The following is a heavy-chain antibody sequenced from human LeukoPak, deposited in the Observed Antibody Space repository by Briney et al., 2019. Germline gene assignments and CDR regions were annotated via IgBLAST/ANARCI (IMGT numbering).Heavy chain of an antibody. CDR2: INTDGSSN. CDR3: VRYRPAPA. Sequence: GGSLRLSCAASGFTFSTYGMLWVRQAPGEGLVWISGINTDGSSNYYGDSVKGRFTISRDNARKTLYLLMSSLRAEDSAIYYCVRYRPAPAWGQGTLVTVAS. J-gene: IGHJ4*02. D-gene: IGHD3-16*02. V-gene: IGHV3-74*01. CDR1: GFTFSTYG.